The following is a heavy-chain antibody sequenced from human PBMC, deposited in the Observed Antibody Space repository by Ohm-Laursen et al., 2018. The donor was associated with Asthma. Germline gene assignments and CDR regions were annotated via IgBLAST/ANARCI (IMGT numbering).Heavy chain of an antibody. CDR1: GCTFTTFW. CDR3: ARDVMEWYLPAFDF. D-gene: IGHD3-3*01. J-gene: IGHJ4*02. V-gene: IGHV3-30-3*01. CDR2: GGSYYDGGLK. Sequence: SLRLSCSASGCTFTTFWMHWVRQAPGKGLEWVAVGGSYYDGGLKYYADSVNGRFTVSRDDSKNTLYLQMNSLRPDDTAVYYCARDVMEWYLPAFDFWGQGTLVTVSS.